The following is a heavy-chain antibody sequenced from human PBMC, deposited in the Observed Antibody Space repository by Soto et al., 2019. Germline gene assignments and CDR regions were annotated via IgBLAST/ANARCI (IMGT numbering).Heavy chain of an antibody. J-gene: IGHJ6*02. D-gene: IGHD2-2*01. CDR3: ARSPPSPMDYYGMDV. V-gene: IGHV1-3*01. CDR2: INAGNGNT. Sequence: VASVKVSCKASGYTFTSYAMHWVRQAPGQRLEWMGWINAGNGNTKYSQKFQGRVTITRDTSASTAYMELSSLRSEDTAVYYCARSPPSPMDYYGMDVWGQGTTVTVSS. CDR1: GYTFTSYA.